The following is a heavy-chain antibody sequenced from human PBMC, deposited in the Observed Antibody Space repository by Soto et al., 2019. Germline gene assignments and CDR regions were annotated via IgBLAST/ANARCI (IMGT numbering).Heavy chain of an antibody. Sequence: QVQLVQSGAEVKKPGASVKVSCKASGYTFTGYYMHWVRQATGQGLEWMGWINPNSGGTNYAQKFQGWGTMTRDTSISTAYMELSRLRSDDTAVYYCERDYRSGEYFDWSTYNWFDPWGQGTLVTVSS. V-gene: IGHV1-2*04. CDR1: GYTFTGYY. CDR3: ERDYRSGEYFDWSTYNWFDP. J-gene: IGHJ5*02. CDR2: INPNSGGT. D-gene: IGHD3-9*01.